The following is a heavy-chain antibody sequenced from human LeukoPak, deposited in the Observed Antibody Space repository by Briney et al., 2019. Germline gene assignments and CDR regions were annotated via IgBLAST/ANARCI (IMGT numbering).Heavy chain of an antibody. CDR2: INPSGGST. J-gene: IGHJ4*02. Sequence: GASVKVFCKASGYTFTSYYMHWVRQAPGQGLEWMGIINPSGGSTSYAQKFQGRVTMTRDTSTSTVYMELSSLRSVDTAVYYCARENIVVVPAAHEYYFDYWGQGTLVTVSS. V-gene: IGHV1-46*01. CDR3: ARENIVVVPAAHEYYFDY. CDR1: GYTFTSYY. D-gene: IGHD2-2*01.